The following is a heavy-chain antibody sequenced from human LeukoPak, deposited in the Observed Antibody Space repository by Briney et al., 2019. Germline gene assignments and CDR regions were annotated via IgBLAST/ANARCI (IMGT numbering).Heavy chain of an antibody. D-gene: IGHD4-23*01. Sequence: GGSLRLSRAASGFTFSSYGMHWVRQAPGKGLEWVAVIWYDGSNKYYADSVKGRFTISRDNSKNTLYLQMNSLRAEDTAVYYCARDPGGYSQYGMDVWGRGTTVTVSS. CDR1: GFTFSSYG. CDR2: IWYDGSNK. CDR3: ARDPGGYSQYGMDV. J-gene: IGHJ6*02. V-gene: IGHV3-33*01.